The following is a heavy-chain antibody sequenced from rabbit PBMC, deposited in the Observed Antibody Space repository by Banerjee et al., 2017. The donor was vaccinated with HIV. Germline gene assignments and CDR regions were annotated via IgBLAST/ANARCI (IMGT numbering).Heavy chain of an antibody. CDR3: ARGVVGYGVYNYYFNF. V-gene: IGHV1S40*01. CDR2: IYTSSGST. Sequence: QSLEESGGDLVKPGASLTLTCTASGFSFSSSYYMCWVRQAPGKGLEWIACIYTSSGSTYYASWAKGRFTISKTSSTTVTLQMTSLTAADTATYFCARGVVGYGVYNYYFNFWGPGTLVTVS. CDR1: GFSFSSSYY. J-gene: IGHJ4*01. D-gene: IGHD2-1*01.